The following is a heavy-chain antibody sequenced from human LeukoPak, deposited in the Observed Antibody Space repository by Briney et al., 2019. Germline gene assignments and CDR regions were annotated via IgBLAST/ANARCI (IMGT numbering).Heavy chain of an antibody. Sequence: GGSLRLSCAASGFTFSNYWMSWVRQAPGKGLVWVANIKQDGSENYYVDSVKGRFTISRDNAKNSLYLQMNSLRAEDTALYYCARSLGYCSGSTCYPFDHWGQGTLVTVSS. CDR1: GFTFSNYW. J-gene: IGHJ4*02. D-gene: IGHD2-15*01. V-gene: IGHV3-7*04. CDR3: ARSLGYCSGSTCYPFDH. CDR2: IKQDGSEN.